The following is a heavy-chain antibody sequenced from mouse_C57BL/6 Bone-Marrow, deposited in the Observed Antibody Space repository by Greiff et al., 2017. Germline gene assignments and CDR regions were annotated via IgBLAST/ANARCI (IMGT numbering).Heavy chain of an antibody. D-gene: IGHD1-1*01. CDR3: ARSGVVAYYFDY. Sequence: QVQLQQSGPELVKPGASVKISCKASGYAFSSSWMNWVKQRPGKGLEWIGRIYPGDGDTNYNGKFKGKATLTADKSSSTAYMQLSSLTSEDSAVYFCARSGVVAYYFDYWGQGTTLTVSS. CDR2: IYPGDGDT. V-gene: IGHV1-82*01. CDR1: GYAFSSSW. J-gene: IGHJ2*01.